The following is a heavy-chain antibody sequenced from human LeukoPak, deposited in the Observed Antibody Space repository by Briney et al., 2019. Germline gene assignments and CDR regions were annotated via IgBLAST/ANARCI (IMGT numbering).Heavy chain of an antibody. CDR2: IYYSGST. V-gene: IGHV4-59*12. J-gene: IGHJ4*02. Sequence: KPSETLSLTCTVSGGSISSYYWSWIRQPPGKGLEWIGYIYYSGSTNYNPSLKSRVTMSVDTSKNHFSLKLSSVTAADTALYYCAGSRYCSGGTCYATFDYWGQGTLVTVSS. CDR1: GGSISSYY. CDR3: AGSRYCSGGTCYATFDY. D-gene: IGHD2-15*01.